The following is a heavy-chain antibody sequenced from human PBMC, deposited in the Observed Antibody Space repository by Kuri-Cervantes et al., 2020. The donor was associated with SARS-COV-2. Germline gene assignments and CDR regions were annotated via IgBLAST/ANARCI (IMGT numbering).Heavy chain of an antibody. V-gene: IGHV4-39*07. CDR2: IYYSGST. J-gene: IGHJ4*02. CDR1: GGSISSSSYY. CDR3: ARDHQSNYDPTWFDY. Sequence: SETLSLTCTVSGGSISSSSYYWGWIRQPPGKGLEWIGSIYYSGSTYYNPSLKSRVTISVDTSKNQFSLKLSSVTAADTAVYYCARDHQSNYDPTWFDYWGQGTLVTVSS. D-gene: IGHD4-11*01.